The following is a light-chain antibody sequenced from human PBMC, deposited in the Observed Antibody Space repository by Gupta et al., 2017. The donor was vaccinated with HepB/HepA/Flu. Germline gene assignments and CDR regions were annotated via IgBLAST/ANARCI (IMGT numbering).Light chain of an antibody. Sequence: DIQMTQSPSSLSASVGDRVTITCRASQSIRSYLNWYQQKPGKAPKLLIYAASSLQGGVPSRFSGSGSGTDFTRTISRLRTKDFATYYFQQSENTPRTFGEGTKVEIK. CDR2: AAS. J-gene: IGKJ1*01. V-gene: IGKV1-39*01. CDR1: QSIRSY. CDR3: QQSENTPRT.